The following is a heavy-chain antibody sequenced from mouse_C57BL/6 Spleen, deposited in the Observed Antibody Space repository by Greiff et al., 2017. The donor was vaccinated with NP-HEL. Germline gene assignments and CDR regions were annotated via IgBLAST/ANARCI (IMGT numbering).Heavy chain of an antibody. Sequence: EVQVVESGPELVKPGASVKISCKASGYTFTDYYMNWVKQSHGKSLEWIGDLNPNNGGTSYNQKFKGKATLTVDKSSSTAYMELRSLTSEDSAVYYCAREGPIYYDYDAWYFDVWGTGTTVTVSS. CDR2: LNPNNGGT. CDR3: AREGPIYYDYDAWYFDV. V-gene: IGHV1-26*01. D-gene: IGHD2-4*01. J-gene: IGHJ1*03. CDR1: GYTFTDYY.